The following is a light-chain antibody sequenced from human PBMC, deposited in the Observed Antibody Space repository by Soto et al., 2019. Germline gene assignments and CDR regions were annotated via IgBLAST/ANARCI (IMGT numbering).Light chain of an antibody. V-gene: IGKV4-1*01. CDR2: WAS. CDR3: QQYYITPSI. CDR1: QSILYSYNNKNY. J-gene: IGKJ2*01. Sequence: DIVMTQSPDSLAVSLGERATINCKSSQSILYSYNNKNYLAWYQQKPGQPPKLLIYWASTRESGVPDRFSGSGSGTYFTLTISSLQADDVAVYDGQQYYITPSIFGQKTQLEIK.